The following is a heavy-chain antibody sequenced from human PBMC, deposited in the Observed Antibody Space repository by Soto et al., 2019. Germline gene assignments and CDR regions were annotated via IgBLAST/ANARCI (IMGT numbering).Heavy chain of an antibody. CDR1: GGTFSSYA. V-gene: IGHV1-69*13. Sequence: GASVKVSCKASGGTFSSYAISWVRQAPGQGLEWMGGIIPIFGTANYAQKFQGRVTITADESTSTAYMELSSLRSEDTAVYYCARHMIVVVNRAFDYWRQGTLVTVSS. CDR2: IIPIFGTA. J-gene: IGHJ4*02. D-gene: IGHD3-22*01. CDR3: ARHMIVVVNRAFDY.